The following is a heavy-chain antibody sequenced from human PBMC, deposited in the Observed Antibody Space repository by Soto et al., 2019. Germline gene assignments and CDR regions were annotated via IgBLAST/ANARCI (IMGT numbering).Heavy chain of an antibody. V-gene: IGHV1-46*01. CDR3: AREGLLWFGDQIWGRDAFDI. D-gene: IGHD3-10*01. Sequence: ASVKVSCKASGYTFTSYYMHWVRQAPGQGLEWMGIINPSGGSTSYAQKFQGRVTMTRDTSTSTVYMELSSLRSEDTAVYYCAREGLLWFGDQIWGRDAFDIWGQGTLVTVSS. CDR2: INPSGGST. CDR1: GYTFTSYY. J-gene: IGHJ3*02.